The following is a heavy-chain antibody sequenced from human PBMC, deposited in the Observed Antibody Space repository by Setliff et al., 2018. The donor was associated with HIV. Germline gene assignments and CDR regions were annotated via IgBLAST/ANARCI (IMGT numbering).Heavy chain of an antibody. CDR1: GYTFTSYG. CDR3: AKMRGAALNNDGFDI. CDR2: INPSSGRT. V-gene: IGHV1-46*01. D-gene: IGHD3-10*01. Sequence: ASVKVSCKASGYTFTSYGISWVRQAPGQGLEWMGVINPSSGRTSYAQKFQGRVTMTRDTSTTTVYMELSSLRSEDTAVYYCAKMRGAALNNDGFDIWGQGTLVTVSS. J-gene: IGHJ3*02.